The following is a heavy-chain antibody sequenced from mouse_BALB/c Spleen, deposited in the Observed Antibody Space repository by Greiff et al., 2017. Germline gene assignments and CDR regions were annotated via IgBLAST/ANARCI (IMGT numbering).Heavy chain of an antibody. CDR3: ARGGGLQAWFAY. CDR1: GYAFTNYL. V-gene: IGHV1-54*01. Sequence: VQLQQSGAELVRPGTSVKVSCKASGYAFTNYLIEWVKQRPGQGLEWIGVINPGSGGTNYNEKFKGKATLTADKSSSTAYMQLSSLTSDDSAVYFCARGGGLQAWFAYWGQGTLVTVSA. J-gene: IGHJ3*01. CDR2: INPGSGGT. D-gene: IGHD2-4*01.